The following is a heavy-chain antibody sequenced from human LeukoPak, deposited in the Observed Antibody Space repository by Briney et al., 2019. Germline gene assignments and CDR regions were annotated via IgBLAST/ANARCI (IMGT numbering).Heavy chain of an antibody. V-gene: IGHV7-4-1*02. CDR1: GYTFTSYA. CDR3: ARDSGYCSSTSCYTLWFDP. D-gene: IGHD2-2*02. J-gene: IGHJ5*02. Sequence: ASVKVSCKASGYTFTSYAMNWVRQAPGQGLEWMGWINTNTGNPTYAQGFTGRFVFSLDTSVSTAYLQISSLKAEDTAVYYCARDSGYCSSTSCYTLWFDPRGQGTLVTVSS. CDR2: INTNTGNP.